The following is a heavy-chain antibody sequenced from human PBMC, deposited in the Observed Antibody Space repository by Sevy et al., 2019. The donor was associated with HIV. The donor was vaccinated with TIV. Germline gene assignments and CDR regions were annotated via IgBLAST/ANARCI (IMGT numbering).Heavy chain of an antibody. V-gene: IGHV3-11*01. CDR1: GFTFSDYY. Sequence: GESLKISCAASGFTFSDYYMSWIRQAPGKGLEWGSYISSSGSTIYYGDSVKGRFTISRDNAKNSLYLQMISLRAEDTAVYYCATSAQPYYYDSSGYYYGFDYWGQGTLVTVSS. J-gene: IGHJ4*02. D-gene: IGHD3-22*01. CDR3: ATSAQPYYYDSSGYYYGFDY. CDR2: ISSSGSTI.